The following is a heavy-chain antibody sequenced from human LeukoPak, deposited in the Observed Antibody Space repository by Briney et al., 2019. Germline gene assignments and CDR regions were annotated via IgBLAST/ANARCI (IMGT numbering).Heavy chain of an antibody. CDR2: ISYDGTNK. V-gene: IGHV3-30*18. CDR1: GFTFSSYD. D-gene: IGHD3-10*01. J-gene: IGHJ4*02. Sequence: GGSLRLSCAASGFTFSSYDMQWGRQAPGKGLEWVAVISYDGTNKYYADDSVKGRFTISRDNSRDTLYLQMNSLSAEDTAVYYCAKEGNYYGSGSSSDFDFWGRGTLVTVSS. CDR3: AKEGNYYGSGSSSDFDF.